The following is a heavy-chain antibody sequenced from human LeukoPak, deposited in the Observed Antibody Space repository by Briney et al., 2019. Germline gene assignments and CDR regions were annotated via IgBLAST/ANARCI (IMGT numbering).Heavy chain of an antibody. CDR1: GFTFSSYS. Sequence: PGGSLRLSCAASGFTFSSYSMNWVRQAPGKGLEWVGVIWYDGSNKYYADSVKGRFTISRDNSKNTLYLQMNSLRAEDTAVYYCARDRIGRIVGATLDYWGQGTLVTVSS. CDR3: ARDRIGRIVGATLDY. CDR2: IWYDGSNK. V-gene: IGHV3-33*08. J-gene: IGHJ4*02. D-gene: IGHD1-26*01.